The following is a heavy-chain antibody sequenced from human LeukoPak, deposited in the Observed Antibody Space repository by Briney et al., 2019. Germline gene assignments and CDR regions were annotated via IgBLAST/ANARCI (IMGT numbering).Heavy chain of an antibody. CDR2: IKQDGSEK. Sequence: GGSLRLSCAASGFTFSSYWMSWVRQAPGKGLEWVANIKQDGSEKYYVDSVKGRFTISRDNAKNSLYLQMNSLRAEDTAVYYCARAAAETGAFRDNWFDPWGQGTLVTVSS. CDR1: GFTFSSYW. CDR3: ARAAAETGAFRDNWFDP. J-gene: IGHJ5*02. V-gene: IGHV3-7*01. D-gene: IGHD6-19*01.